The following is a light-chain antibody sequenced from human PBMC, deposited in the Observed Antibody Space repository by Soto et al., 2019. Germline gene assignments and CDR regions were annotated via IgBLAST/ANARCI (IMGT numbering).Light chain of an antibody. J-gene: IGKJ4*01. Sequence: EIVLTQSPATLSLSPGERATLSGAASQSVSSNYLAWYQQKPGLAPRLVIYGASSRATGIPDRFSGSGSGTDFTLTISRLEPEDFAVYYCQQYNNWPLTFGGGTKVDIK. CDR2: GAS. V-gene: IGKV3D-20*01. CDR3: QQYNNWPLT. CDR1: QSVSSNY.